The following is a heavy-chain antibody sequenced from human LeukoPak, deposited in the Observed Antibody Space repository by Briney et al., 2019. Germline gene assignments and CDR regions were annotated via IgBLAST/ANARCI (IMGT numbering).Heavy chain of an antibody. CDR2: ISGSGNTI. CDR3: ARDVRPDY. D-gene: IGHD6-6*01. J-gene: IGHJ4*02. CDR1: GFTFSSYE. Sequence: GGSLRLSCAASGFTFSSYEMNWVRQAPGKGLEWVSYISGSGNTIYYADSMKGRFAVSRDNAKNSLYLQMNALRAEDTAVYYCARDVRPDYWGQGTLVTVST. V-gene: IGHV3-48*03.